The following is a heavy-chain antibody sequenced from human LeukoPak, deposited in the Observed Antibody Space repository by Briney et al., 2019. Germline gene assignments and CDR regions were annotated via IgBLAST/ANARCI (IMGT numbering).Heavy chain of an antibody. D-gene: IGHD5-18*01. J-gene: IGHJ3*02. CDR3: ARELAVTSYDTFDI. Sequence: ASVKVSCKASGYTFSNYAMNWVRQAPGQGLEWMGWINTNTGNPTYARGVSGRFVFSSDTSVSTTYLQISSLQAEDTAVYYCARELAVTSYDTFDIWGQGTMVTVSS. V-gene: IGHV7-4-1*02. CDR2: INTNTGNP. CDR1: GYTFSNYA.